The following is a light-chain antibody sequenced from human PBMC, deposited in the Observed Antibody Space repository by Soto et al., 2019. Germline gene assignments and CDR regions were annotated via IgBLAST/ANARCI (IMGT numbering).Light chain of an antibody. CDR3: CSSAASSNLL. CDR2: DAS. CDR1: SSNVGGYNY. Sequence: QSVLTQPRSVSASPGQSVTISCTGTSSNVGGYNYVSWYQQNPGKAPKLMIYDASKRPPGVPDRFSGSKSGNAAFLTISGLQDEEEAAYYCCSSAASSNLLFGGGTKLTVL. J-gene: IGLJ3*02. V-gene: IGLV2-11*01.